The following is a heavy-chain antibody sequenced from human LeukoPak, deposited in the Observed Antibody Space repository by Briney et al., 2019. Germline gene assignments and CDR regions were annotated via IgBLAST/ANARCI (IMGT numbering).Heavy chain of an antibody. D-gene: IGHD5-12*01. J-gene: IGHJ4*02. CDR3: AMSGFGRQGSFDY. Sequence: GGSLRLSCAASGFTFSNFDMNWVRQAPGKGLEWISSISTSSTYKYYADSLKGRFTISRDNVKNSLYLQVTSLRGEDTAVYYCAMSGFGRQGSFDYWGQGIRVTVSS. CDR1: GFTFSNFD. CDR2: ISTSSTYK. V-gene: IGHV3-21*01.